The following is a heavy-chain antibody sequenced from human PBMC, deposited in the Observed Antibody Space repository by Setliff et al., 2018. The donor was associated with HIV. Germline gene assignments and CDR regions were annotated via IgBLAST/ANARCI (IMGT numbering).Heavy chain of an antibody. CDR3: VRVQNSGCGDL. CDR2: VYNSGTT. Sequence: PSETLSLTCTVSGASSSSHYWSWIRQPPGKAPEWIGYVYNSGTTKYNPSLKSRVTISVDTSKDEISLRLTSVTAADTAVYYCVRVQNSGCGDLWGQGTLVTVSS. CDR1: GASSSSHY. V-gene: IGHV4-59*11. D-gene: IGHD6-25*01. J-gene: IGHJ5*02.